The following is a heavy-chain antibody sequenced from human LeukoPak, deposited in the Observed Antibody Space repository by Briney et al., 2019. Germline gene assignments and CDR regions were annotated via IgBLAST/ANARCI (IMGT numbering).Heavy chain of an antibody. Sequence: SETLSLTCAVSGYSISSGYYWGWIRQPPGQGLEWIGSIYHSGSTYYNPSLKSRVTISVDTSKNQFSLKLSFVTAADTAVYYCARDHTTSIAVAGTSWIDYWGQGTLVTVSS. CDR3: ARDHTTSIAVAGTSWIDY. CDR1: GYSISSGYY. J-gene: IGHJ4*02. CDR2: IYHSGST. V-gene: IGHV4-38-2*02. D-gene: IGHD6-19*01.